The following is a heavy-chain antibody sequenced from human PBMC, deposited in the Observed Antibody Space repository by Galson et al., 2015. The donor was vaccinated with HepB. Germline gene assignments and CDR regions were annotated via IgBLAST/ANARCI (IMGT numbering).Heavy chain of an antibody. CDR3: ARYTNAGIWYFDL. V-gene: IGHV3-11*06. CDR1: GFTFSDYS. Sequence: SLRLSCAASGFTFSDYSMTWIRQAPGKGLEWVSYIRSNTGYTNYADSVKGRFTISRDNAKNSLYLQMNSLRAEDTAVYYCARYTNAGIWYFDLWGRGTLVTVSS. CDR2: IRSNTGYT. D-gene: IGHD2-8*01. J-gene: IGHJ2*01.